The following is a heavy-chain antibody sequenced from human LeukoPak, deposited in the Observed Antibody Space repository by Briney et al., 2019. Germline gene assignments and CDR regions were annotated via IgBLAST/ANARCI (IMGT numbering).Heavy chain of an antibody. CDR1: GFSFNSYY. CDR3: AELGITMIGGV. D-gene: IGHD3-10*02. Sequence: GGSLRLSCAASGFSFNSYYMNWVRQAPGKGLEWVSSISTSSTYIYYADSMKGRFTISRDNAKNSLYLQMNSLRAEDTAVYYCAELGITMIGGVWGKGTTVTISS. J-gene: IGHJ6*04. V-gene: IGHV3-21*01. CDR2: ISTSSTYI.